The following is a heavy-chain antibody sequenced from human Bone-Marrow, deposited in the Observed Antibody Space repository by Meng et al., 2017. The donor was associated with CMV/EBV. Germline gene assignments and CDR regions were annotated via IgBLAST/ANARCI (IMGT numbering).Heavy chain of an antibody. J-gene: IGHJ4*02. CDR1: GFTFSNAW. V-gene: IGHV3-23*01. CDR3: ARDCCSSTSYTNNFDY. D-gene: IGHD2-2*01. CDR2: ITGSGATA. Sequence: GESLKISCAASGFTFSNAWMSWVRQAPGKGLEWVSAITGSGATAYYADSVGGRFTVSRDNSENTLYLQLNSLRADDTAVYYCARDCCSSTSYTNNFDYWGQGTLVTVSS.